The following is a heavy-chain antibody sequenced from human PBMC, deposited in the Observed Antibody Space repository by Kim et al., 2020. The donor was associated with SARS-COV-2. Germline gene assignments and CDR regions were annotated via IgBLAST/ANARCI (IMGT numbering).Heavy chain of an antibody. J-gene: IGHJ2*01. CDR3: ARRGGGCRGGTCYSFWYFEL. CDR1: GYNFSTYW. D-gene: IGHD2-15*01. Sequence: GESLKISCKGSGYNFSTYWIGWVRQMPGKGLEWMGIIYPDDSETRYSPSFRGQVTISVDKSISTAYMQWTSLKASDTAMYYCARRGGGCRGGTCYSFWYFELWGRGTLVTVSS. CDR2: IYPDDSET. V-gene: IGHV5-51*01.